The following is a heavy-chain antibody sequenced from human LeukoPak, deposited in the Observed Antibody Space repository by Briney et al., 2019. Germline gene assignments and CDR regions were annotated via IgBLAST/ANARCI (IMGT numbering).Heavy chain of an antibody. V-gene: IGHV1-69*04. CDR1: GGTFSSYA. J-gene: IGHJ4*02. D-gene: IGHD3-22*01. CDR2: IIPIFGIA. CDR3: ARDPDYYDSRPFDY. Sequence: GSSVKVSCKASGGTFSSYAISWVRQPPGQGLEWMGRIIPIFGIANYAQKFQGRVTITADKSTSTAYMELSSLRSEDTAVYYCARDPDYYDSRPFDYWGQGTLATVSS.